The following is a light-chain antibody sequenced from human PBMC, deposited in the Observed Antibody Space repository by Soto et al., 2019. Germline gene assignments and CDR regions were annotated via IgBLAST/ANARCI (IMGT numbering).Light chain of an antibody. CDR1: SSDVGGYNF. V-gene: IGLV2-14*01. CDR3: CSYASSTSYV. Sequence: QSVLPQPASVSGSPGQSITISCTGTSSDVGGYNFASWYQQYPGKAPKLMIHDVTSRPSGVSNRFSGSKSGTTASLTISGLQAEDESDYYCCSYASSTSYVFGTGTKVTVL. J-gene: IGLJ1*01. CDR2: DVT.